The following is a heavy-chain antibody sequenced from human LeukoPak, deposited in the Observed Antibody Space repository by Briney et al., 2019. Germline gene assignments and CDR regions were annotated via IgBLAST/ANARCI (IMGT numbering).Heavy chain of an antibody. V-gene: IGHV1-69*13. CDR3: ARDSITMVLGVIGYYFDY. J-gene: IGHJ4*02. CDR1: GGTFSSYA. Sequence: SVKVSCKASGGTFSSYAISWVRQAPGQGLEWMGGIIPIFGTANYAQKFQGRVTITADESTSTAYMELSSLRSEDMAVYYCARDSITMVLGVIGYYFDYWGQGTLVTVSS. D-gene: IGHD3-10*01. CDR2: IIPIFGTA.